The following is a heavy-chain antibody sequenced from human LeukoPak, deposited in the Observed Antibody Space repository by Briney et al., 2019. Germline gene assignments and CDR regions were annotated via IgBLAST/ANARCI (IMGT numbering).Heavy chain of an antibody. CDR2: INHSGST. CDR3: ARGRGGIAAAAPWY. Sequence: PSETLSLTCAVYGGSFSGYYWSWIRRPPGKGLEWIGEINHSGSTNYNPSLKSRATISVDTSKNQFSLKLSSVTAADTAVYYCARGRGGIAAAAPWYWGQGTLVTVSS. CDR1: GGSFSGYY. J-gene: IGHJ4*02. D-gene: IGHD6-13*01. V-gene: IGHV4-34*01.